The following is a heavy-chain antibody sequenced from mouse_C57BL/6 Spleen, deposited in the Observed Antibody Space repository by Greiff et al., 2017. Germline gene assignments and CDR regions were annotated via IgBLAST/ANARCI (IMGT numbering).Heavy chain of an antibody. CDR3: ARWGYGSSPFDY. D-gene: IGHD1-1*01. CDR1: GYTFTSYW. Sequence: QVQLQQPGAELVMPGASVKLSCKASGYTFTSYWMHWVKQRPGQGLEWIGEIDPSDSYTNYNQKFKGKSTLTVDKSSSTAYMQLSSLTSEDSAVYYWARWGYGSSPFDYWGQGTTLTVSS. V-gene: IGHV1-69*01. CDR2: IDPSDSYT. J-gene: IGHJ2*01.